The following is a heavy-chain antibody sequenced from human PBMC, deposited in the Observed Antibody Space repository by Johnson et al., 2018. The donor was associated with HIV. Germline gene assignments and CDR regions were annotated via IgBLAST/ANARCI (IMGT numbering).Heavy chain of an antibody. CDR3: ARDRGYWDAFDI. J-gene: IGHJ3*02. V-gene: IGHV3-30*19. CDR1: GFNFRTNG. Sequence: QEQLVESGGGVVQPGGPLRLSCAASGFNFRTNGMHWVRQAPGKGLEWVAVISYDGSNKYYADSVKGRFSISRDNAKHSLYLQMNSLRAEDTAVYYCARDRGYWDAFDIWGQGTMVTVSS. CDR2: ISYDGSNK. D-gene: IGHD3-22*01.